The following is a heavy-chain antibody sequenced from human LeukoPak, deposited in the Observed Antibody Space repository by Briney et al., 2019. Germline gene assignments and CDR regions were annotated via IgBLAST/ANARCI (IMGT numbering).Heavy chain of an antibody. CDR3: ARGREVVTAIYFDY. Sequence: PGRSLRLSCAASGFTFSSYWMSWVRQAPGKGLEWVANIKQDGSEKYYVDSVKGRFTISRDNAKNSLYLQMNSLRAEDTAVYYCARGREVVTAIYFDYWGQGTLVTVSS. V-gene: IGHV3-7*01. CDR2: IKQDGSEK. D-gene: IGHD2-21*02. J-gene: IGHJ4*02. CDR1: GFTFSSYW.